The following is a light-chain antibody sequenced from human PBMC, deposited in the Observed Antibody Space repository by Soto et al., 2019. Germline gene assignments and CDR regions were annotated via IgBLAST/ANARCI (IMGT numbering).Light chain of an antibody. CDR1: QSLSIY. CDR2: ATS. CDR3: QQSYSAPRS. J-gene: IGKJ2*01. V-gene: IGKV1-39*01. Sequence: DIQMTQSPSSLSASVGDRVTITCRASQSLSIYLNWYQQKPGKAPKLLIYATSSLQSGVPSRFSGSISGTDFSLTISSLQPEDFATYYWQQSYSAPRSFGQGTKLEIK.